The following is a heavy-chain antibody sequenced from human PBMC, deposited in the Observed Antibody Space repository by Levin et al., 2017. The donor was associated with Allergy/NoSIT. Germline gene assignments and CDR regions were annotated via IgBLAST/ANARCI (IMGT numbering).Heavy chain of an antibody. J-gene: IGHJ5*02. V-gene: IGHV2-5*02. D-gene: IGHD3-10*01. CDR1: GFSLSTSGVG. Sequence: SGPTLVKPTQTLTLTCTFSGFSLSTSGVGVGWIRQPPGKALEWLALIYWDDDKRYSPSLKSRLTITKDTSKNQVVLTMTNMDPVDTATYYCALETITMVRGVINPPPWFDPWGQGTLVTVSS. CDR3: ALETITMVRGVINPPPWFDP. CDR2: IYWDDDK.